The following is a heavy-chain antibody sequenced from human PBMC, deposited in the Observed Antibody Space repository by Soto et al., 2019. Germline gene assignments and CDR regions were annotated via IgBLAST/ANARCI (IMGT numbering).Heavy chain of an antibody. CDR2: INPNSGGT. D-gene: IGHD1-26*01. CDR3: ARLGGSYPYYGMDV. CDR1: GYTFTGYY. V-gene: IGHV1-2*04. Sequence: ASVKVSCKASGYTFTGYYMHWVRQAPGQGLEWMGWINPNSGGTNYAQKFQGWVTMTRDTSISTAYMELSRLRSDDTAVYYCARLGGSYPYYGMDVWGQGTTVTVSS. J-gene: IGHJ6*02.